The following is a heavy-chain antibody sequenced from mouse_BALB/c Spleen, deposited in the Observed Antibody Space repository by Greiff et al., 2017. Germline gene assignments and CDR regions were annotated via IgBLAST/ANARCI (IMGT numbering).Heavy chain of an antibody. CDR3: ARRAYGNYGGMDY. J-gene: IGHJ2*01. D-gene: IGHD2-1*01. Sequence: QGQLQQSGAELAKPGASVKMSCKASGYTFTSYWMHWVKQRPGQGLEWIGYINPSTGYTEYNQKFKDKATLTADKSSSTAYMQLSSLTSEDSAVYYCARRAYGNYGGMDYWGQGTTLTVSS. CDR1: GYTFTSYW. V-gene: IGHV1-7*01. CDR2: INPSTGYT.